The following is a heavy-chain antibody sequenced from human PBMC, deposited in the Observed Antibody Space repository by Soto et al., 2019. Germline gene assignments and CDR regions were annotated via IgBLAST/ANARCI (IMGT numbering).Heavy chain of an antibody. CDR2: ISSSSSYI. V-gene: IGHV3-21*01. D-gene: IGHD2-2*01. Sequence: GGSLRLSCAASGFTFSSYSMNWVRQAPGKGLEWVSSISSSSSYIYYADSVKGRFTISRDNAKNSLYLQMDSLRAEDTAVYYCARDMWDIVVVPAAKRAYYYYGMDVWGQGTTVTVSS. J-gene: IGHJ6*02. CDR1: GFTFSSYS. CDR3: ARDMWDIVVVPAAKRAYYYYGMDV.